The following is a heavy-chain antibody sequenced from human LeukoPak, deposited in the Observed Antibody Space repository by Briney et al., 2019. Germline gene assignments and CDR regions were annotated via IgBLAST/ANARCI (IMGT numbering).Heavy chain of an antibody. CDR3: AKDRGEITGRFFDY. V-gene: IGHV3-23*01. Sequence: GGSLRLSCAASGFTFSSYGMGWVRQALGKGLECVSAISGSGGSTYYADSVKGRFTISRDNSKNTLSLQMSSLRVEDTAVYYCAKDRGEITGRFFDYWGQGSLVTVSS. D-gene: IGHD1-20*01. J-gene: IGHJ4*02. CDR2: ISGSGGST. CDR1: GFTFSSYG.